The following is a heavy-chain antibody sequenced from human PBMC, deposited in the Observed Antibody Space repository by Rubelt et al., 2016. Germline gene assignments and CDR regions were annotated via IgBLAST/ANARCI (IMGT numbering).Heavy chain of an antibody. V-gene: IGHV4-39*07. CDR2: IYYSGTT. J-gene: IGHJ6*02. CDR3: ARDPIYGMDV. Sequence: WVRQAPGKGLEWIATIYYSGTTYYNASLKSRVTISVDKSKNQFSLKLNSVTAADTAVYYCARDPIYGMDVWGQGTTVTVS.